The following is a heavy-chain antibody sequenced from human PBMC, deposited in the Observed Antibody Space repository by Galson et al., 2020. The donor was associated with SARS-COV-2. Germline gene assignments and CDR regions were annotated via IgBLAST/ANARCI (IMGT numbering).Heavy chain of an antibody. Sequence: SQTLSLTCAISGDSVSSNSAAWNWIRQSPSRGLEWLGRTYYRSKWYNDYAVSVKSRITINPDTSKNQFSLQLNSVTPEDTAVYYCARDAIAVAGIADYYYYRDVWGKGTTVTVSS. CDR1: GDSVSSNSAA. D-gene: IGHD6-19*01. J-gene: IGHJ6*03. CDR3: ARDAIAVAGIADYYYYRDV. V-gene: IGHV6-1*01. CDR2: TYYRSKWYN.